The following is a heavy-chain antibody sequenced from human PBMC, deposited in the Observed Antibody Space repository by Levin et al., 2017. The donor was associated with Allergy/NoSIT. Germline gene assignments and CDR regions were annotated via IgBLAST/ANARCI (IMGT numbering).Heavy chain of an antibody. CDR1: GGSVSSGSYY. J-gene: IGHJ4*02. D-gene: IGHD6-19*01. CDR3: ARSGWYSNFDY. V-gene: IGHV4-61*01. Sequence: SSETLSLTCTVSGGSVSSGSYYWSWIRQPPGKGLEWIGYIYYSGSTNYNPSLKSRVTISVDTSKNQFSLKLSSVTAADTAVYYCARSGWYSNFDYWGQGTLVTVSS. CDR2: IYYSGST.